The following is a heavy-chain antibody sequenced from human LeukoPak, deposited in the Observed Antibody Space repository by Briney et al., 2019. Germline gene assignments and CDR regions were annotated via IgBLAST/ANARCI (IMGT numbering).Heavy chain of an antibody. V-gene: IGHV3-21*01. CDR1: GFTFSSYS. D-gene: IGHD1-7*01. CDR3: ARAATGTFDY. J-gene: IGHJ4*02. Sequence: GGSLRLSCAASGFTFSSYSMNWVRQAPGKGLEWVSYISSSSTYIYYADSVKGRFTISRDNAKNSLDLQMNSLRAEDMAVYYCARAATGTFDYWGQGTLVTVSS. CDR2: ISSSSTYI.